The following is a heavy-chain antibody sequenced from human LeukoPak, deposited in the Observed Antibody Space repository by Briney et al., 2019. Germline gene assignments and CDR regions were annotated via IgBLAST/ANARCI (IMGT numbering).Heavy chain of an antibody. CDR3: AKDEYSGYSYYFDY. D-gene: IGHD5-12*01. CDR2: ISYDGSNK. CDR1: GFTFSSYG. J-gene: IGHJ4*02. Sequence: GGSLRLSCAASGFTFSSYGMHWVRQAPGKGLEWAAVISYDGSNKYYADSVKGRFTISRDNSKNTLYLQMNSLRAEDTAAYYCAKDEYSGYSYYFDYWGQGTLVTVSS. V-gene: IGHV3-30*18.